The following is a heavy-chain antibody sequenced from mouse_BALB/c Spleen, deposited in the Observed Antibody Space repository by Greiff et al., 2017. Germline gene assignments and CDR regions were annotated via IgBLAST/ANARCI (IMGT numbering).Heavy chain of an antibody. CDR1: GFSLTSYG. V-gene: IGHV2-9*02. D-gene: IGHD2-14*01. CDR3: ARYYRYDGAWFAY. J-gene: IGHJ3*01. CDR2: IWAGGST. Sequence: VKLVESGPGLVAPSQSLSITCTVSGFSLTSYGVHWVRQPPGKGLEWLGVIWAGGSTNYNSALMSRLSISKDNSKSQVFLKMNSLQTDDTAMYYCARYYRYDGAWFAYWGQGTLVTVSA.